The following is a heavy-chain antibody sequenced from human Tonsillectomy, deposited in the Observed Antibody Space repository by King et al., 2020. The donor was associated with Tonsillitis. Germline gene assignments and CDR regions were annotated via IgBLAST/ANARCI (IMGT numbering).Heavy chain of an antibody. J-gene: IGHJ6*02. CDR3: ARDNVFSSPPVYYYYAMDV. Sequence: VQLQESGPGLVKPSETLSLTCTVSGASISGYYWIWLRQPPGKGLEWIGCIYNTGNTNYNPSLKSRVTISVDTSKNQVSLKLTSVTAADTAMYYCARDNVFSSPPVYYYYAMDVWGQGTTVTVSS. D-gene: IGHD6-13*01. CDR2: IYNTGNT. V-gene: IGHV4-59*01. CDR1: GASISGYY.